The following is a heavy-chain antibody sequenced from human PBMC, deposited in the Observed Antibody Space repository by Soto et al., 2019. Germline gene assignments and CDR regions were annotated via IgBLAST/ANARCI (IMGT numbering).Heavy chain of an antibody. Sequence: ASVKVSCKASGGTFSSYAISWVRQTPGQGLEWMGGIIPIFGTANYAQKFQGRVTITADESTSTAYMELSSLRSEDTAVYYCAREGVNDYGGNSGIDYWGQGTLVTVSS. D-gene: IGHD4-17*01. CDR1: GGTFSSYA. CDR3: AREGVNDYGGNSGIDY. J-gene: IGHJ4*02. CDR2: IIPIFGTA. V-gene: IGHV1-69*13.